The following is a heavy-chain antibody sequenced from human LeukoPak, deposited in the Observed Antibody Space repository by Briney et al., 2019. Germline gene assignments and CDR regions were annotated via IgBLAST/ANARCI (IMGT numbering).Heavy chain of an antibody. V-gene: IGHV3-21*01. Sequence: GGSLRLSCAAPGFTFSSYSMNWVRQAPGKGLEWVSSISSSRSYIYYADSVKGRFTISRDNAKNSLFLQMNSLRAEDTAVYYCARPLYDSSGYPFDYWGQGTLVTVSS. J-gene: IGHJ4*02. CDR3: ARPLYDSSGYPFDY. CDR1: GFTFSSYS. D-gene: IGHD3-22*01. CDR2: ISSSRSYI.